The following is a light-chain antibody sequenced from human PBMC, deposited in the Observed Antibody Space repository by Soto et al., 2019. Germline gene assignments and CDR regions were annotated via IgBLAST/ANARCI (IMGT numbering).Light chain of an antibody. CDR2: GAS. CDR3: QQYGSSPLT. V-gene: IGKV3-20*01. CDR1: QSVSSSF. J-gene: IGKJ1*01. Sequence: EIVLTQSPGTLSLSPGERATLSCRASQSVSSSFLAWDQQKPGQAPRLLIYGASIRATGIPGRFSGSGSGTDFTLTISRVEPEEFAVYYCQQYGSSPLTFGQGTNVELK.